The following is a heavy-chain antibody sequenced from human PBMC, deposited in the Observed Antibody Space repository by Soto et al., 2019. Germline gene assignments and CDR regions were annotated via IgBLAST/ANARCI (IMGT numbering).Heavy chain of an antibody. CDR2: IYDSGTT. V-gene: IGHV4-59*01. J-gene: IGHJ3*02. CDR3: ARVSHIVVVPAVRGAFDI. D-gene: IGHD2-21*02. CDR1: GGSMSGYY. Sequence: QVQLQESGPGLEKASETLSLTCTVSGGSMSGYYWSWIRQPPGKGLEWIGFIYDSGTTNYNPSIKSRGTISIDTSKNQFSLQLTSVTAADTAVYYCARVSHIVVVPAVRGAFDIWGQGTMITVPS.